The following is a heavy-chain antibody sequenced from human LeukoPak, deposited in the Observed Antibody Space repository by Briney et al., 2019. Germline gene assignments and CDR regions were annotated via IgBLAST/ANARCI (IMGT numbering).Heavy chain of an antibody. J-gene: IGHJ4*02. V-gene: IGHV4-59*08. Sequence: SETLSLTCTVSGGSISSYYWSWIRQPPGKGLEWIGYIYYSGSTKYNPSLKSRITISVDTSKNQFSLKLSSVTAADTAVYYCARWGSNMAREKGDHWGQGTLVTVSS. CDR2: IYYSGST. D-gene: IGHD3-10*01. CDR3: ARWGSNMAREKGDH. CDR1: GGSISSYY.